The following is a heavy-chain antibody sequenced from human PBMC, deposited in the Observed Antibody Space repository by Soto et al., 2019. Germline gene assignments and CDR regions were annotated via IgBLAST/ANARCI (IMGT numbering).Heavy chain of an antibody. J-gene: IGHJ6*02. CDR3: AKDRVLAGRLYFYYGMDV. CDR2: ISWDGTST. CDR1: GFPFDDYT. Sequence: GSLRLSCAASGFPFDDYTMYWVRQAPGKGLEWVSLISWDGTSTHYAASVKGRFTISRDNSKNSLYLQMNSLRTEDTALYYCAKDRVLAGRLYFYYGMDVWGQGTTVTVSS. D-gene: IGHD6-6*01. V-gene: IGHV3-43*01.